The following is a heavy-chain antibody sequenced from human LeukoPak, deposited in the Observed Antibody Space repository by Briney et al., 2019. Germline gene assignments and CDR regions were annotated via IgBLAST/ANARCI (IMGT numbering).Heavy chain of an antibody. CDR1: GFTFSGHW. V-gene: IGHV3-7*03. CDR3: ARAYGGNGTDY. Sequence: GGSLSLSCPASGFTFSGHWMSWVRQAPAKGLEWVAHMNGDGSQIYYMDFVKGRFTISRDNAKNSLYLQMNGLRAEDTAVYYCARAYGGNGTDYWGQGTLVTVSS. D-gene: IGHD4-23*01. J-gene: IGHJ4*02. CDR2: MNGDGSQI.